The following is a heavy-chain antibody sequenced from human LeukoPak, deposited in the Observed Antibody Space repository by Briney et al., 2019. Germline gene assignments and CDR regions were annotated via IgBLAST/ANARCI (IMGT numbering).Heavy chain of an antibody. CDR1: GGSFSGYY. Sequence: SETLSLTCAVYGGSFSGYYWSWIRQPPGKGLEWIGEINHSGSTNYNPSLKSRVTISVDMSKNQFSLKLSSVTAADTAVYYCASAATGTPMQEWGQGTLVTVSS. CDR2: INHSGST. CDR3: ASAATGTPMQE. V-gene: IGHV4-34*01. D-gene: IGHD6-13*01. J-gene: IGHJ1*01.